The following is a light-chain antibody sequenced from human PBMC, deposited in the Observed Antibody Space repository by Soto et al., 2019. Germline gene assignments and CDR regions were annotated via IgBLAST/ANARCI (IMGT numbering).Light chain of an antibody. J-gene: IGLJ2*01. CDR3: AVWDDSLSGMI. CDR2: NNN. V-gene: IGLV1-44*01. CDR1: SSNIETNT. Sequence: QSALTQPPSESGTPGQRVTISCSGSSSNIETNTVDWYQHLPGTAPKVLIFNNNQRPSGVPDRFSGSKSGTSASLAISGLQSEDEAHYYCAVWDDSLSGMIFGGGNKVTVL.